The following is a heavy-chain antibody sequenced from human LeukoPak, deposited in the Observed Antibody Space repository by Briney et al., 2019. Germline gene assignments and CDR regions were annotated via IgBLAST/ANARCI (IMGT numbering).Heavy chain of an antibody. V-gene: IGHV3-53*01. J-gene: IGHJ4*02. Sequence: GGSLRLSCAASGFTVSSNYMSWVRQAPGKGLEWVSVIYSGGSTYYADSVKGRFTISRDNSKNTLYLQMNSLRAEDTAVYYCARGGSGSRDGYNYPFDYWGQGTLVTVSS. CDR3: ARGGSGSRDGYNYPFDY. CDR2: IYSGGST. D-gene: IGHD5-24*01. CDR1: GFTVSSNY.